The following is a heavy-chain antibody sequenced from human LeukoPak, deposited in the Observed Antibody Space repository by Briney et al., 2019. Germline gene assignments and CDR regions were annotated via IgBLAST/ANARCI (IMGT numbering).Heavy chain of an antibody. V-gene: IGHV3-21*01. J-gene: IGHJ3*02. CDR2: ISSSSSYI. Sequence: GGSLRLSCAASGFTFNSYSMNWVRQAPGKGLELVSSISSSSSYIYYADSVKGRFTISRDNAKNSLYLQMNSLRAEDTAAYYCARDDPRGSYVNDAFDIWGQGTMVTVSS. CDR1: GFTFNSYS. CDR3: ARDDPRGSYVNDAFDI. D-gene: IGHD1-26*01.